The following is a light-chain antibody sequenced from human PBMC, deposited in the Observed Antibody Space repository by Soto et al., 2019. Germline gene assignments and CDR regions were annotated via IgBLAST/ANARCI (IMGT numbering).Light chain of an antibody. J-gene: IGKJ4*01. Sequence: EIVLTQSPGTLSLSPGERATLSCRASQSVSTSYLAWYQQKPGQAPRLLIYGASSRATGIPDRFSGSGSGADFTLTISRLEPEDFAVYYCQQYASVPLTFGGGTKVEIK. CDR2: GAS. CDR1: QSVSTSY. CDR3: QQYASVPLT. V-gene: IGKV3-20*01.